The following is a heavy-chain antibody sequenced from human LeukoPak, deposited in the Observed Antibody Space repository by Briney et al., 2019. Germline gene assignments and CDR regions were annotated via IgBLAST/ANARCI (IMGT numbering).Heavy chain of an antibody. Sequence: ASVKVSCKTSRYILTNYDITWVRQAPGQGLEWMGWISSYKGNTDYAQKFQGRITATTDASTKTFYMELRSLTSDDTAIYYCAGPVRGVALDFCGQRPLVSASS. CDR2: ISSYKGNT. D-gene: IGHD3-10*01. CDR1: RYILTNYD. CDR3: AGPVRGVALDF. V-gene: IGHV1-18*04. J-gene: IGHJ4*02.